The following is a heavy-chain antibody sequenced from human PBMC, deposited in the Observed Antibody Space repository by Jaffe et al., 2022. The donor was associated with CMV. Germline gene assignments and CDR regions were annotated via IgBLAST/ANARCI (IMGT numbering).Heavy chain of an antibody. J-gene: IGHJ3*01. V-gene: IGHV3-9*01. D-gene: IGHD3-16*02. CDR2: ISWNSGSI. Sequence: EVQLVESGGGLVQPGRSLRLSCAGSGFTFDDYAMHWVRQVPGRGLEWVSHISWNSGSIAYADSVKGRFSISRDNAKKSLYLQMNNVRIDDTALYYCAKSAVTDDDALDFWGQGTFVTVSA. CDR3: AKSAVTDDDALDF. CDR1: GFTFDDYA.